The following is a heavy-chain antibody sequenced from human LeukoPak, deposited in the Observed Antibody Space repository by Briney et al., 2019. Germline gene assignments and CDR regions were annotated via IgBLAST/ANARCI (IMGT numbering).Heavy chain of an antibody. CDR1: GGSISSSSYY. J-gene: IGHJ4*02. D-gene: IGHD2-21*02. Sequence: SETLSLTCTVSGGSISSSSYYWGWLRQPPGKGLEWIGRIYYSRSTYYNPSLESRLTISVDTSKNQFPLKLTSVTAADTAVFYCARYISAVSAIFDYWGQGTLVTVSS. V-gene: IGHV4-39*01. CDR3: ARYISAVSAIFDY. CDR2: IYYSRST.